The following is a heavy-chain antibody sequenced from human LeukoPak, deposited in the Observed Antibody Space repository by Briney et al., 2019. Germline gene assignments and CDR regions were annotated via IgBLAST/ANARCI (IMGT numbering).Heavy chain of an antibody. V-gene: IGHV1-69*05. CDR3: ARGSMTMIVVAASGPDY. J-gene: IGHJ4*02. CDR2: IIPIFGTA. Sequence: ASVKVSCKASGGTFSSYAISWVRQAPGQGLEWMGGIIPIFGTANYAQKFQGRATITTDESTSTAYMELSRLRSDDTAVYYCARGSMTMIVVAASGPDYWGQGTLVTVSS. CDR1: GGTFSSYA. D-gene: IGHD3-22*01.